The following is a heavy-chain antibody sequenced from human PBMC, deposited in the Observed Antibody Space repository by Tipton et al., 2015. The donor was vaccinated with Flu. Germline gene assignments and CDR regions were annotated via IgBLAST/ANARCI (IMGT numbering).Heavy chain of an antibody. V-gene: IGHV4-59*08. CDR1: GDSLSSYY. D-gene: IGHD3-10*02. CDR2: IYYSGST. CDR3: ARLSYYDVDLKNFYFDY. Sequence: TLSLTCTVSGDSLSSYYWTWVRQSPGKGLEWIGYIYYSGSTDYDPSLKSRVTISVDTSKSQFSLKVRSVTAADTAVYYCARLSYYDVDLKNFYFDYWGQGALVTVSS. J-gene: IGHJ4*02.